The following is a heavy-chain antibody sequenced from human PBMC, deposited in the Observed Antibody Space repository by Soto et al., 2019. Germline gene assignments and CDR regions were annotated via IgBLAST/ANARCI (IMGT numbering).Heavy chain of an antibody. V-gene: IGHV1-8*01. CDR2: MNPNSGNT. J-gene: IGHJ6*02. CDR1: GYIFTRYD. D-gene: IGHD2-2*01. Sequence: ASVKVSCKASGYIFTRYDVNWVRQAPGQGLEWMGWMNPNSGNTGYVQKFQGRVTMTRDTSISTAYMELSSLRSEDTAVYYCARDPNIVLVPAALRSYYYYYGMDVWGQGTTVTVSS. CDR3: ARDPNIVLVPAALRSYYYYYGMDV.